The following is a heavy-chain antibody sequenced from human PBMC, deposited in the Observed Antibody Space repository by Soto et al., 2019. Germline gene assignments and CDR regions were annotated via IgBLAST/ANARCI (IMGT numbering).Heavy chain of an antibody. CDR3: ARGRVNRDGWTESGAFDY. V-gene: IGHV1-69*13. CDR2: IVPIFGTA. Sequence: ASVKVSCKASGGTFSSYAISWVRQAPGQGLEWMGGIVPIFGTANYAQKFQGRVTITADESTSTAYMELSSLRSEDTAVYYCARGRVNRDGWTESGAFDYWGQGTLVTVSS. J-gene: IGHJ4*02. D-gene: IGHD6-19*01. CDR1: GGTFSSYA.